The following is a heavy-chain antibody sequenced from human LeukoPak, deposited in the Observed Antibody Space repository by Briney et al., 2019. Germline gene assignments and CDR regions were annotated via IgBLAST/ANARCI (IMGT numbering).Heavy chain of an antibody. J-gene: IGHJ4*02. CDR3: ARVWHCTSTSCYDY. CDR2: ISSSSGTI. D-gene: IGHD2-2*01. V-gene: IGHV3-48*02. Sequence: GSLRLSCAASGFTFSSYSMNWVRQAPGKGLEWVSYISSSSGTIYYADSVRGRFTISRDNAKNSLYLQMNSLRDEDTAVYYCARVWHCTSTSCYDYWGQGTLVTVSS. CDR1: GFTFSSYS.